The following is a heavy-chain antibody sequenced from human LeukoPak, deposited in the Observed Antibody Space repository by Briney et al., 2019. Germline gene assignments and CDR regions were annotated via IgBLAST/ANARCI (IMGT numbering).Heavy chain of an antibody. CDR3: ARDKVPMVRGVIPRWFDP. D-gene: IGHD3-10*01. J-gene: IGHJ5*02. Sequence: PGGSLRLSCAASGFTFSDYYMSWIRQAPGKGLEWGSYISSSGSTIYYADSVKGRFTISRDNAKNSLYLQMNSLRAEDTAVYYCARDKVPMVRGVIPRWFDPWGQGTLVTVSS. CDR2: ISSSGSTI. V-gene: IGHV3-11*04. CDR1: GFTFSDYY.